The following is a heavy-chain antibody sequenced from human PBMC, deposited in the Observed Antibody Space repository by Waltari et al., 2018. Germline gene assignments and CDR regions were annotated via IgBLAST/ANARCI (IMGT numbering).Heavy chain of an antibody. CDR3: TRGALNRRRSYGGYYYNGLDV. Sequence: QVQLVQSGAEVKKPGASVKVSCKASGYTFNSHDINWVRQATGQGLEGMGWMNPGSGNTGYAQNLQGRGIMTRDTSISTAYMEVSDLRSEDTAVYYCTRGALNRRRSYGGYYYNGLDVWGQGTRVTVSS. CDR2: MNPGSGNT. CDR1: GYTFNSHD. D-gene: IGHD3-10*01. V-gene: IGHV1-8*01. J-gene: IGHJ6*02.